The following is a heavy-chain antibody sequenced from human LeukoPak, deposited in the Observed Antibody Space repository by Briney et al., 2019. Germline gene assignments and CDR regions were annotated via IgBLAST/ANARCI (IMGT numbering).Heavy chain of an antibody. CDR1: GGSISSYY. V-gene: IGHV4-59*08. CDR2: MYYSGST. D-gene: IGHD3-22*01. J-gene: IGHJ3*02. CDR3: ARHAYYYDRSGSYEAFDI. Sequence: PSETLSLTCTVPGGSISSYYWSWIRHPPGKGLEWIGSMYYSGSTNYKPSLKSRFTISVDTSKDQFSLKLSSVTAADTAVYYCARHAYYYDRSGSYEAFDIWGQGTMVTVSS.